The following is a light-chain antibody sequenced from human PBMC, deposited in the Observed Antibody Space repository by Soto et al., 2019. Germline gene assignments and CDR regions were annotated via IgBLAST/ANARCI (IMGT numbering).Light chain of an antibody. J-gene: IGKJ2*01. CDR3: QQYYSTPYT. CDR1: QSVLYSSNNKNY. CDR2: WAS. V-gene: IGKV4-1*01. Sequence: IVMTQSPDSLAVSLGERATINCKSSQSVLYSSNNKNYLAWYQQKPGQPPKLLIYWASTRESGVPDRFSGSGSGTDFTLTISSLQADDVAVYYCQQYYSTPYTFGLRTKLEIK.